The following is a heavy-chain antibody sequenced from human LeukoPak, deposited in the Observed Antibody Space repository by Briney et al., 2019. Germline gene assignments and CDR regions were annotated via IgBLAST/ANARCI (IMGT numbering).Heavy chain of an antibody. Sequence: ASVTVSCKTSGGSFSNYAIVWVRQAPGEGPEWIGRINPVLGITTYAQHFQGRVTITADKSTSTAFMEVRSLTSEDTAVYYCARGSGYYDVDDWGQGTLVTV. CDR3: ARGSGYYDVDD. CDR2: INPVLGIT. D-gene: IGHD3-3*01. V-gene: IGHV1-69*04. CDR1: GGSFSNYA. J-gene: IGHJ4*02.